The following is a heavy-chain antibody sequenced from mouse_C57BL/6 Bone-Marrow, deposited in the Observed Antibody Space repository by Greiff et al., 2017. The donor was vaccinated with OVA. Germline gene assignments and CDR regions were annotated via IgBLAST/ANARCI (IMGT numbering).Heavy chain of an antibody. Sequence: EVKLVESGGGLVKPGGSLKLSCAASGFTFSSYAMSWVRQTPEKRLEWVATISDGGSYTYYPDNVKGRFTISRDNAKNNLYLQMSHLKSEDTAMYYCARGVVATGYFDVWGTGATVTVSS. CDR3: ARGVVATGYFDV. CDR1: GFTFSSYA. J-gene: IGHJ1*03. V-gene: IGHV5-4*03. CDR2: ISDGGSYT. D-gene: IGHD1-1*01.